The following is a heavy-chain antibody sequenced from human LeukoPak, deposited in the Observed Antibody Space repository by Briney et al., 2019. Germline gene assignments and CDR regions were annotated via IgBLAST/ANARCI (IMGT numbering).Heavy chain of an antibody. D-gene: IGHD1/OR15-1a*01. Sequence: SVKVSCKGSGNTFSGSYVHWVRQAPDQGLEWMGWIDPNSAGTNTNYAQKFQDRVTFTRDASVSAAYMELSRLTTDGTAVYYCAKQPCPDKFVDFWGQGTLVTVSS. J-gene: IGHJ4*02. CDR3: AKQPCPDKFVDF. CDR1: GNTFSGSY. CDR2: IDPNSAGTNT. V-gene: IGHV1-2*02.